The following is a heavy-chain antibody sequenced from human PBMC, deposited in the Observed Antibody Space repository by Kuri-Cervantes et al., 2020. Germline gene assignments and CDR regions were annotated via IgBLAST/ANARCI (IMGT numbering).Heavy chain of an antibody. CDR1: GGSISSGGYS. CDR3: ARDGIFGGSFDI. J-gene: IGHJ3*02. D-gene: IGHD2-15*01. Sequence: SETLSLTCAVSGGSISSGGYSWSWIRQPPGKGLEWIGYIYYSGSTNYNPSLKSRVTISVDTSKNQFSLKLSSVTAADTAVYYCARDGIFGGSFDIWGQGTMVTVSS. CDR2: IYYSGST. V-gene: IGHV4-61*08.